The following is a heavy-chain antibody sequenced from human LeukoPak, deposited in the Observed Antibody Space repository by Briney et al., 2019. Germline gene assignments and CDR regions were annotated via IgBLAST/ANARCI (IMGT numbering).Heavy chain of an antibody. Sequence: KTSETLSLTCAVYGGSFSGHYWSWIRQPPGKGLEWIGEINHSGSSNYNPSLKSRVTMSVDTSKNQFSLKLSSVTAADTAVYYCARAIQSTLPTYYYYYYMDVWGKGTTVTVSS. J-gene: IGHJ6*03. CDR2: INHSGSS. CDR3: ARAIQSTLPTYYYYYYMDV. D-gene: IGHD2-2*02. CDR1: GGSFSGHY. V-gene: IGHV4-34*01.